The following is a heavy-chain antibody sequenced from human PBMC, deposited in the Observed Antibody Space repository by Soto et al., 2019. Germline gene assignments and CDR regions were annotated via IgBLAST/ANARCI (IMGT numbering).Heavy chain of an antibody. CDR2: ISYDGSNK. CDR1: GFTFSSYA. Sequence: QVQLVESGGGVVQPGRSLRLSCAASGFTFSSYAMHWVRQAPGKGLEWVAVISYDGSNKYYADSVKGRFTISRDNSKNTLYLPMHSLRAEYTAVYYWARAGCDGGSCYTLVGLRYGMDVWGQGTTVTVSS. J-gene: IGHJ6*02. V-gene: IGHV3-30-3*01. D-gene: IGHD2-15*01. CDR3: ARAGCDGGSCYTLVGLRYGMDV.